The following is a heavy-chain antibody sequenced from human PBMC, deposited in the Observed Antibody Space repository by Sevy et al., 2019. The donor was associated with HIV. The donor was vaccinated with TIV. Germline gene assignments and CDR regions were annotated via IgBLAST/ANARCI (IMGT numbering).Heavy chain of an antibody. J-gene: IGHJ4*02. Sequence: GGSLRLSCAASGITFSSAWMSWVRLVPGKGLEWLGRIKSETDGGAADYAATVKGRFTISRDDSKETLYLQLNSLKTEDTDVYYCATDLGFYSAKWGQGTLVTVSS. V-gene: IGHV3-15*01. D-gene: IGHD4-4*01. CDR1: GITFSSAW. CDR3: ATDLGFYSAK. CDR2: IKSETDGGAA.